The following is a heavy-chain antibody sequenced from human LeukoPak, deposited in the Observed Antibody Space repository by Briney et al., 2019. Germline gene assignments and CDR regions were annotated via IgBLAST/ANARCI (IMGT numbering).Heavy chain of an antibody. CDR3: ARGSTIFGVVIWNNFDY. CDR2: IYYSGST. J-gene: IGHJ4*02. D-gene: IGHD3-3*01. Sequence: PSETLSLTCTVSGGSISSYYWSWIRQPPGKGLEWIGYIYYSGSTNYSPSLKSRVTISVDTSKNQFSLKLSSVTAADTAVYYCARGSTIFGVVIWNNFDYWGQGTLVTVSS. V-gene: IGHV4-59*01. CDR1: GGSISSYY.